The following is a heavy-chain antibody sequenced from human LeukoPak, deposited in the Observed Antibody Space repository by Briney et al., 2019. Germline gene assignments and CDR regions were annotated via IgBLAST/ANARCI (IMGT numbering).Heavy chain of an antibody. CDR1: GFTFSSYS. J-gene: IGHJ4*02. V-gene: IGHV3-21*04. CDR2: ISSSSSYI. CDR3: ARAYRSGWYFDY. D-gene: IGHD6-19*01. Sequence: GGSLRLSCAASGFTFSSYSMNWVRQAPGKGLEWVSSISSSSSYIYYADSVKGRFTISRDNAKNSLYLQMNSLKTEDTAVYYCARAYRSGWYFDYWGQGTLVTVSS.